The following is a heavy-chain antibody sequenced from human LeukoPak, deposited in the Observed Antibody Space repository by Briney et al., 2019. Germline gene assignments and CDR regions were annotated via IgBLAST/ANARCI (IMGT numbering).Heavy chain of an antibody. CDR2: FDPEDGET. CDR1: GYTLTELS. CDR3: ATASWSGYLDYYYYMDV. D-gene: IGHD3-3*01. J-gene: IGHJ6*03. Sequence: ASVKVSCKVSGYTLTELSMHWVRQAPGKGLEWMGGFDPEDGETIYAQKFQGRVTMTEDTSTDTAYMELSSLRSEDTAVYYCATASWSGYLDYYYYMDVWGKGTTVTVSS. V-gene: IGHV1-24*01.